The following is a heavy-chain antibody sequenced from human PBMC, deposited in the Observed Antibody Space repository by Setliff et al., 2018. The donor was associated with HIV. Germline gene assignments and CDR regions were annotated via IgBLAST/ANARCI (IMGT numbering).Heavy chain of an antibody. CDR1: GYTFINFD. CDR2: ISANYAKT. V-gene: IGHV1-18*04. Sequence: ASVKVSCKASGYTFINFDITWVRQAPGQGLEWMGWISANYAKTDYSQKFQGRVTMTTDTSTSTACMELRSLTSDDTAMYYCTRDRVAGPYYYGMDVWGQGTTVTVSS. D-gene: IGHD2-15*01. CDR3: TRDRVAGPYYYGMDV. J-gene: IGHJ6*02.